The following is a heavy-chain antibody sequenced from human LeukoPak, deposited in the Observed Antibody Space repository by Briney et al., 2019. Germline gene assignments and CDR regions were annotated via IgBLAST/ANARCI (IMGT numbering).Heavy chain of an antibody. CDR3: ARGGHDYGDYSGYYFDY. V-gene: IGHV4-34*01. CDR1: GESFSGYY. D-gene: IGHD4-17*01. J-gene: IGHJ4*02. CDR2: INHSGST. Sequence: SETLSLTCAVYGESFSGYYWSWIRQPPGKGLEWIGEINHSGSTNYSPSLKSRVTISVDTSKNQFSLKLSSVTAADTAVYYCARGGHDYGDYSGYYFDYWGQGTLVTVSS.